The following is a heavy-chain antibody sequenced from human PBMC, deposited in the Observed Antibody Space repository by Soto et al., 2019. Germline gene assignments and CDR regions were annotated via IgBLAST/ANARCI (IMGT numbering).Heavy chain of an antibody. Sequence: EVQLVESGGGLVQPGGSLSLSCAASAFTFRNYWMSWVRQAPGKGLGCVAKIKQDGSEKYYVDSVKGRFTFSRDNAKNSLYLQMNSRTVEDTAMYYCARASSSTSGAIDYWGQGTLVTVSS. CDR1: AFTFRNYW. CDR3: ARASSSTSGAIDY. V-gene: IGHV3-7*04. J-gene: IGHJ4*02. CDR2: IKQDGSEK. D-gene: IGHD2-2*01.